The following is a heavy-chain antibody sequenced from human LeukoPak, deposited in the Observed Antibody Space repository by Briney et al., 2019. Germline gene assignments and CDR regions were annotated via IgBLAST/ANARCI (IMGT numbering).Heavy chain of an antibody. J-gene: IGHJ4*02. Sequence: SETLSLTCAVYGGSFSGYYWSWIRQPPGKGLEWIGEINHSGSTNYNPSLKSRVTISVDTSKNQFSLKLSSVTAADTAVYYCARGRTGGSGKFDYWGQGTLVTVSS. D-gene: IGHD3-10*01. CDR3: ARGRTGGSGKFDY. V-gene: IGHV4-34*01. CDR1: GGSFSGYY. CDR2: INHSGST.